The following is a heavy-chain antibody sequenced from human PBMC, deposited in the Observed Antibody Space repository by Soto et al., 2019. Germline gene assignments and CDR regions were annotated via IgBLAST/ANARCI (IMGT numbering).Heavy chain of an antibody. Sequence: EVQLLESGGGLVQPGGSLRLSCAASGFTFSSYAMSWVRQAPGKGLEWVSAISGSGGSTYYADSVKGRFTISRDNSKNTLYLQMNSLSAKDTAVYYGAKTMVRGTGVDYWGQGTLVTVSS. J-gene: IGHJ4*02. V-gene: IGHV3-23*01. CDR2: ISGSGGST. CDR1: GFTFSSYA. D-gene: IGHD3-10*01. CDR3: AKTMVRGTGVDY.